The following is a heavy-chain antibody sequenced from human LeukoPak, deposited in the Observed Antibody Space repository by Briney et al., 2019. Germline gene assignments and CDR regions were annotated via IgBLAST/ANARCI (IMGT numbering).Heavy chain of an antibody. CDR2: ISAYNGNT. D-gene: IGHD6-13*01. CDR1: GYTFTSYG. CDR3: ARDNPIAAAGTSLGSYYYGMDV. V-gene: IGHV1-18*01. Sequence: GASVKVSCKASGYTFTSYGISWVRQAPGQGLEWMGWISAYNGNTNYAQKLQGRVTMTTDTSTSTAYMELRSLRSDDTAVYYCARDNPIAAAGTSLGSYYYGMDVWGQGTTVTVSS. J-gene: IGHJ6*02.